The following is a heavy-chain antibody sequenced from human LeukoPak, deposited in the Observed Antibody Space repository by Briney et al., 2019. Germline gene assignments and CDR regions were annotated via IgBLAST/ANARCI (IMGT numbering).Heavy chain of an antibody. V-gene: IGHV3-23*01. D-gene: IGHD3-22*01. CDR3: ARGSYYDSSGSFYFDY. CDR1: GFTFSSYA. J-gene: IGHJ4*02. CDR2: ISGSGDNT. Sequence: GSLRLSCAASGFTFSSYAMSWVRQAPGKGLEWVSGISGSGDNTYYADSVKGRFTISRDNSKNTLYVQVNSLGTEDTAAYYCARGSYYDSSGSFYFDYWGQGTLVTVSS.